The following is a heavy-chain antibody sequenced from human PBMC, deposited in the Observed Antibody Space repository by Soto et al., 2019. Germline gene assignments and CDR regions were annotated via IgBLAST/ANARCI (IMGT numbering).Heavy chain of an antibody. J-gene: IGHJ4*02. Sequence: PSETLSLTCTVSNGSISGYYWSWIRQPAGKGLEWIGRIYTIGSTSYNPSLKSRVTMSVGTSKNQFSLKLNSVTAADTAVYYCARDPVGYYYCDYWGQGTLVTVSS. V-gene: IGHV4-4*07. D-gene: IGHD1-26*01. CDR3: ARDPVGYYYCDY. CDR2: IYTIGST. CDR1: NGSISGYY.